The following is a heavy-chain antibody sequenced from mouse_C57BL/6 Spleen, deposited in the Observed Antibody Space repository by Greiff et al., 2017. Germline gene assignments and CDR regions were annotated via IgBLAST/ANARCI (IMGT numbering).Heavy chain of an antibody. CDR1: GYAFTNYL. J-gene: IGHJ4*01. V-gene: IGHV1-54*01. CDR3: ARFSYDYDGRYAMDY. CDR2: INPGSGGT. Sequence: QVQLKESGAELVRPGTSVKVSCKASGYAFTNYLIEWVKQRPGQGLEWIGVINPGSGGTNYNEKFKGKATLTADKSSSTAYMQLSSLTSEDSAVYFCARFSYDYDGRYAMDYWGQGTSVTVSS. D-gene: IGHD2-4*01.